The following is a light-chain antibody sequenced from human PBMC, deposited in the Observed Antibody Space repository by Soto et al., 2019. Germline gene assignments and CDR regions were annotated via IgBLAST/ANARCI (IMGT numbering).Light chain of an antibody. J-gene: IGLJ1*01. CDR3: CSYAGTKYYV. V-gene: IGLV2-8*01. CDR2: EVT. CDR1: SSDIGRYEF. Sequence: QSALTQPPSASGSLGQSVTISCTGTSSDIGRYEFVSWYQHHPGKAPKLIIYEVTERPSGVPDRFSGSKSGNTASLTVSWLQADDEADYFCCSYAGTKYYVFGTGTKLTVL.